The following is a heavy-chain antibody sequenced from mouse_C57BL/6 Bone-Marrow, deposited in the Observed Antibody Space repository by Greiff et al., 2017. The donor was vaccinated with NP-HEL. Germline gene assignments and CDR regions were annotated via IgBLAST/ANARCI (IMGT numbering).Heavy chain of an antibody. CDR2: IHPNSGST. CDR3: ARETSTDWYFDV. CDR1: GYTFTSYW. Sequence: VQLQHPGAELVKPGASVKLSCKASGYTFTSYWMHWVKQRPGQGLEWIGMIHPNSGSTNYNEKFKSKATLTVDKSSSTAYMQLSSLTSEDSAVYYCARETSTDWYFDVWGTGTTVTVSS. D-gene: IGHD1-1*01. V-gene: IGHV1-64*01. J-gene: IGHJ1*03.